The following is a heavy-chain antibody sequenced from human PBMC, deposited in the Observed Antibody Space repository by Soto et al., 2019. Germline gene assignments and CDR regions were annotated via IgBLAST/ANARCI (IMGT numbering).Heavy chain of an antibody. CDR1: GGTFSSYA. D-gene: IGHD2-2*01. Sequence: QVQLVQSGAEVQKPGSSVKVSCKASGGTFSSYAISWVRQAPGQGLEWMGGIIPIFGTANYAQKFQGRVTITADESTSTAYMELSSLRSEDTAVYYCARALVVPAATTYYYGMDVWGQGTTVTVSS. CDR2: IIPIFGTA. J-gene: IGHJ6*02. CDR3: ARALVVPAATTYYYGMDV. V-gene: IGHV1-69*01.